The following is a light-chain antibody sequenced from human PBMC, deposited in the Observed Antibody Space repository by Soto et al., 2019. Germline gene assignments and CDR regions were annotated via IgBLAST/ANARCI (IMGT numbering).Light chain of an antibody. CDR2: AAY. V-gene: IGKV1-39*01. CDR3: QRTYNAPFT. CDR1: EPIDRY. Sequence: DIQMTQSPSSVSALIGDRVTITCRASEPIDRYLSWYQQRPGKVPRGVIIAAYDLQSGVPSRFSGSGSGTDCTLPISSLQPEDFATHYWQRTYNAPFTFGPGTKVELK. J-gene: IGKJ3*01.